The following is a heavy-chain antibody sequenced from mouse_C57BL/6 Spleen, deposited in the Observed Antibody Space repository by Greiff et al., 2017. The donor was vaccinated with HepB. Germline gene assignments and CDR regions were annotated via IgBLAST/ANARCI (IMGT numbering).Heavy chain of an antibody. J-gene: IGHJ3*01. V-gene: IGHV1-54*01. Sequence: QVQLQQSGAELVRPGTSVKVSCKASGYAFTNYLIEWVKQRPGQGLEWIGVINPGSGGTNYNEKFKGKATLTADKSSSTAYMQLISLTSEDSAVYFCASSLYDYDRLFAYWGQGTLVTVSA. CDR3: ASSLYDYDRLFAY. D-gene: IGHD2-4*01. CDR2: INPGSGGT. CDR1: GYAFTNYL.